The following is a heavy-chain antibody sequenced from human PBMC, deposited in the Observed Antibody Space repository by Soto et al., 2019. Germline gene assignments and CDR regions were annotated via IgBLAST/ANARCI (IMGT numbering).Heavy chain of an antibody. D-gene: IGHD3-22*01. CDR2: INSDGSST. Sequence: PGGSLRLSCAASGCTFSSYWMHWVRQAPGKGLVWVSRINSDGSSTSYADSVKGRFTISRDNAKNTLYLQMNSLRAEDTAVYYCAIRASYYDSSGYFDYWGQGTLVTVSS. CDR3: AIRASYYDSSGYFDY. V-gene: IGHV3-74*01. CDR1: GCTFSSYW. J-gene: IGHJ4*02.